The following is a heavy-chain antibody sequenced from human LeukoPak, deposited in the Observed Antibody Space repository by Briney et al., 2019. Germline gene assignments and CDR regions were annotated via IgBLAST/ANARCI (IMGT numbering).Heavy chain of an antibody. CDR3: ARGPYCGGTTCYSIGAFDI. V-gene: IGHV3-23*01. D-gene: IGHD2-2*01. Sequence: PGGSLRLSCAASGFTFSSYAMSWVRQAPGKGLEWVSAISGSGNTTHHSDSVKGRFNISRDNSKSTLFLQMNSLSAEDTAVYYCARGPYCGGTTCYSIGAFDIWGQGTMVTVSS. CDR1: GFTFSSYA. CDR2: ISGSGNTT. J-gene: IGHJ3*02.